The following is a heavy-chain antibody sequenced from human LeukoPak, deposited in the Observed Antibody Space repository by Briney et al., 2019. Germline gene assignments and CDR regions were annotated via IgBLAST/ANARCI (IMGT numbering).Heavy chain of an antibody. CDR3: AKDGRVTSYYYGMDV. D-gene: IGHD4-17*01. V-gene: IGHV3-23*01. Sequence: GGSLRLSCAASGFTFSSYAMSWVRQAPGKGLEWVSAISGSGGSTYYADSVKGRFTISRDNSKNTLYLQMNSLRAEDTAVYYCAKDGRVTSYYYGMDVWGQGTTVTVSS. CDR1: GFTFSSYA. J-gene: IGHJ6*02. CDR2: ISGSGGST.